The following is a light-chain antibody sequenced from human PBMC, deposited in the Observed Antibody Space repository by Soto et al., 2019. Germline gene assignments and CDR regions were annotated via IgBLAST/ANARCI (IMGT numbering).Light chain of an antibody. Sequence: EIVMTQSPATLSVSPGERATLSCRASQSVSSNLAWYQQKPGQAPRLLIYGASTRATGIPARFSGSGSGTEFTLTISSLQSEDFAVYYCQQYNNWPPSSLTFGGGTKLEIK. CDR2: GAS. J-gene: IGKJ4*01. V-gene: IGKV3-15*01. CDR1: QSVSSN. CDR3: QQYNNWPPSSLT.